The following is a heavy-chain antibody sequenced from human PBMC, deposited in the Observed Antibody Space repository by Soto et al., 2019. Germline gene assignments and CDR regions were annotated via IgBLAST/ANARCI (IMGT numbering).Heavy chain of an antibody. Sequence: GGSLRLSCAASEFSFSSYAMHWIRQAPSKGLEWVAVISFDGNIIHYADSVKGRFIISRDNSKNTMYLQMHSLRGEDTAVYYSARTFDTISCYFDYWGQGTLVTSPQ. CDR3: ARTFDTISCYFDY. V-gene: IGHV3-30-3*01. J-gene: IGHJ4*02. D-gene: IGHD3-9*01. CDR1: EFSFSSYA. CDR2: ISFDGNII.